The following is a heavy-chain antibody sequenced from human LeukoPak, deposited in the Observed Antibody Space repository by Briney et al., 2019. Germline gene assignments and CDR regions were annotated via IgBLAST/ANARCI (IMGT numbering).Heavy chain of an antibody. V-gene: IGHV4-59*01. Sequence: SETLSLTCTVSGGSISSYYWSWIRQPPRKGLEWIGYIYYSGSTNYNPSLKSRVTISVDTSKNQFSLKLSSVTAADTAVYYCARGQFFMVRGDFDYWGQGTLVTVSS. CDR3: ARGQFFMVRGDFDY. CDR2: IYYSGST. D-gene: IGHD3-10*01. CDR1: GGSISSYY. J-gene: IGHJ4*02.